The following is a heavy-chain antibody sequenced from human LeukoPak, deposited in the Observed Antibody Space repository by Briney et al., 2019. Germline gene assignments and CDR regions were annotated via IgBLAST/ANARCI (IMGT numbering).Heavy chain of an antibody. J-gene: IGHJ4*02. CDR1: GFTFSGYE. CDR2: ISVSGSAI. V-gene: IGHV3-48*03. D-gene: IGHD1-26*01. Sequence: GGSLRLSCAASGFTFSGYEMNWVRQAPGKGLEWLSYISVSGSAIYYADSVRGRFTISRDNAKNSLYLQMNSLRAEDTAVYYCARATISGTYYRTGLDYWGLGTLVTVSS. CDR3: ARATISGTYYRTGLDY.